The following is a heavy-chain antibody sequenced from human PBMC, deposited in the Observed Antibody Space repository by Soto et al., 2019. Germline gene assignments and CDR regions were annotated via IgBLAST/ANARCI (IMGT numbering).Heavy chain of an antibody. J-gene: IGHJ4*02. D-gene: IGHD5-18*01. V-gene: IGHV3-53*01. CDR3: ARATSDRAMVFDY. CDR2: MYSGGTT. CDR1: GFTVSSNY. Sequence: EVQLVESGGGLIQPGGSLRLSCAASGFTVSSNYMTWVRQAPGKGLEWVSVMYSGGTTYYADSVKGRFTISRDNSKNTLYLQMNSLRAEYTAVYHCARATSDRAMVFDYWGQLTVVTVSS.